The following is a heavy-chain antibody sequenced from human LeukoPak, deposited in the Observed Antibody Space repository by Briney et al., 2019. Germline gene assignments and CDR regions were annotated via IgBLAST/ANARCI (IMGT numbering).Heavy chain of an antibody. D-gene: IGHD1-26*01. V-gene: IGHV3-11*06. CDR3: VKSAGRNGGN. Sequence: PGGSLRLSCAASGFTFTDWYMSWIRQAPGKGLQWVSYISGSSTDTSYADSVRGRFTISRDNAKKSVYLQMNSLRAEDTGIYYCVKSAGRNGGNWGQGTLVTVSS. J-gene: IGHJ4*02. CDR1: GFTFTDWY. CDR2: ISGSSTDT.